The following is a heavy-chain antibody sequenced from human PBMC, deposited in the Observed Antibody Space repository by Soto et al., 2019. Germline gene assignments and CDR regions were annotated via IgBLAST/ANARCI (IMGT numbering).Heavy chain of an antibody. CDR3: ARIGPEGSAAANWFDP. CDR2: IFSTDEK. J-gene: IGHJ5*02. D-gene: IGHD6-13*01. V-gene: IGHV2-26*01. CDR1: GFSLSNARMG. Sequence: QVTLKESGPVLVKPTETLTLTCTVSGFSLSNARMGVSWIRQPPGKALEWLAHIFSTDEKSYITSLKSRLTISKDTSKSQVVLTMTNMDPVDTATYYCARIGPEGSAAANWFDPWGQGTLVTVSS.